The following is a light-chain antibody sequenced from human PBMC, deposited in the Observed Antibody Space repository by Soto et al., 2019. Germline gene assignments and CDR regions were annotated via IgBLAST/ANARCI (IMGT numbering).Light chain of an antibody. J-gene: IGKJ2*01. CDR1: QTLNSY. V-gene: IGKV1-39*01. Sequence: DIQMTQSPSSLSASVGDRVTITCRVSQTLNSYLNWYQQKSPKAPKLLIYAASRLQSGVPSRFNGSGTTTDFTLTIASLQPEDFATYFCQQSFSTPPTFGQGTKL. CDR2: AAS. CDR3: QQSFSTPPT.